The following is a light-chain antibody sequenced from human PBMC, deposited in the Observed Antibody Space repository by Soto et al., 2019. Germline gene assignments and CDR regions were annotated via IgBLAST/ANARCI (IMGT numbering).Light chain of an antibody. CDR2: DAS. V-gene: IGKV3-11*01. Sequence: EIVLPQSPATLSLSPGASSTLSGRASQSVSSYLAWYQQKPGQAPRLLIYDASNRATGIPARFSGSGSGTDFTLTISSLEPDDFAVYYRQQRSNWLTFGGGTKVDIK. CDR1: QSVSSY. CDR3: QQRSNWLT. J-gene: IGKJ4*01.